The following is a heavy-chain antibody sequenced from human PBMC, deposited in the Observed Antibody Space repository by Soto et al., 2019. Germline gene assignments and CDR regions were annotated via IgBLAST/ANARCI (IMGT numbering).Heavy chain of an antibody. CDR2: INHSGST. Sequence: QVQLQQWGAGLLKPSETLSLTCAVYGGSFSGYYWSWIRQPPGKGLAWIGEINHSGSTNYNPSRKSRVTISVDTAKHQFSLKLSSVTATDTAVYDCARGQGYTYYDFWSGYYTGKNWFDPWGQGTLVTVSS. V-gene: IGHV4-34*01. CDR1: GGSFSGYY. J-gene: IGHJ5*02. D-gene: IGHD3-3*01. CDR3: ARGQGYTYYDFWSGYYTGKNWFDP.